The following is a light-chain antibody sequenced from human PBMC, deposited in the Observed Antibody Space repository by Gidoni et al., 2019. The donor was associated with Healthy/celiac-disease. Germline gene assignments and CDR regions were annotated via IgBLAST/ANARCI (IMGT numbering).Light chain of an antibody. Sequence: DIQLTQSPSFLSASVGDRVTITCRASQGISSYLAWYQQKPGKAPKLPIYAASTLQSGVPSRFSGSGSGTEFTLTISSLQPEDFATYYCQQLNSYPVTFGPGTKVDIK. CDR3: QQLNSYPVT. CDR1: QGISSY. J-gene: IGKJ3*01. CDR2: AAS. V-gene: IGKV1-9*01.